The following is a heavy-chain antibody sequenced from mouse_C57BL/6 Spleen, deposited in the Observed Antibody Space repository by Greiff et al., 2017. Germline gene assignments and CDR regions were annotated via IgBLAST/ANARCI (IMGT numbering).Heavy chain of an antibody. CDR2: INPNNGGT. CDR3: ASPLLAD. J-gene: IGHJ3*01. V-gene: IGHV1-22*01. Sequence: VQLQQPGPELVKPGASVKMSCKASGYTFTDYNMHWVKQRHGKSLEWIGYINPNNGGTSYNQKFKGKATLTVNKSSSTAYMELRSLTSGDSAVYECASPLLADWGQGTMVTVAA. CDR1: GYTFTDYN.